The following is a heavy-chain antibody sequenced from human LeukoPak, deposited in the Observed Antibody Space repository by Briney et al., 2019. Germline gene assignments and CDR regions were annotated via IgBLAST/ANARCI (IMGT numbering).Heavy chain of an antibody. D-gene: IGHD3-22*01. CDR2: IGGSGGST. CDR1: GFIFSNYA. J-gene: IGHJ4*02. Sequence: GGSLRLSCAASGFIFSNYAMSWVRQAPGKGLEWVSAIGGSGGSTFYADSVKGRFAISRDNSRKTLYLQMNSLRAEDTAVYYCAKTGGHYYDSSASYYPDYWGQGTLVTVSS. CDR3: AKTGGHYYDSSASYYPDY. V-gene: IGHV3-23*01.